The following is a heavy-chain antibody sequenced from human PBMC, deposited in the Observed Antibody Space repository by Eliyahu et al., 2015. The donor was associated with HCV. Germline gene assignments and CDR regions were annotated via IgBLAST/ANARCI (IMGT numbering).Heavy chain of an antibody. CDR2: INPDDSDA. V-gene: IGHV5-51*01. CDR3: TRHVEMANDY. Sequence: EVQLVQSGAEVKKPGESLKXSCKGSXYXXXNXWXGWVRQMPGKGLEWIGVINPDDSDARYXPSFQGRLSMSVDNSITTAYLQWSSLMASDSAIYYCTRHVEMANDYWGQGTLVTVSS. J-gene: IGHJ4*02. D-gene: IGHD5-24*01. CDR1: XYXXXNXW.